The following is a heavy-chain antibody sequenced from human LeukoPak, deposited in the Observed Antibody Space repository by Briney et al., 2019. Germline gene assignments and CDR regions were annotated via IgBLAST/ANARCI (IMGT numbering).Heavy chain of an antibody. J-gene: IGHJ6*02. CDR1: GDIVSSTTAA. CDR3: TRDQDGMGV. CDR2: TYYRSKWYN. Sequence: SQTLSLTCSISGDIVSSTTAAWNWIRQSPSRGLEWLGRTYYRSKWYNDYAASVKSRITINPDTSKNQLSLQLNSVTPDDTAVYYCTRDQDGMGVWGQGTSVTVSS. V-gene: IGHV6-1*01.